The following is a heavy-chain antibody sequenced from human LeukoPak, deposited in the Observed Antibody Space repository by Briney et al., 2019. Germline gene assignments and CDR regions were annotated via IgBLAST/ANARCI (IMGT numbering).Heavy chain of an antibody. CDR3: AELGITMIGGV. Sequence: GGSLRLSCAASGFTFTNYAMNWVRQAPGKGLEWVSVISGSGGNTYYADSVKGRFTISRDNAKNSLYLQMNSLRAEDTAVYYCAELGITMIGGVWGKGTTVTISS. V-gene: IGHV3-23*01. CDR2: ISGSGGNT. CDR1: GFTFTNYA. D-gene: IGHD3-10*02. J-gene: IGHJ6*04.